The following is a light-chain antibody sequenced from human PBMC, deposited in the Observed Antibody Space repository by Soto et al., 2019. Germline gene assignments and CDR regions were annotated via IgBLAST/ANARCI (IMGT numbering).Light chain of an antibody. V-gene: IGLV1-40*01. Sequence: QSVLTQPPSVSGAPGQRVTISCTGSSSNIGAGYDVHWYQHLPGTAPKLLIYGNSNRPSGVPDRFSGSKSGTSASLAITGLQAEDEADYYCQSYDSSLSGVAFGGGTKLTVL. CDR3: QSYDSSLSGVA. CDR1: SSNIGAGYD. CDR2: GNS. J-gene: IGLJ2*01.